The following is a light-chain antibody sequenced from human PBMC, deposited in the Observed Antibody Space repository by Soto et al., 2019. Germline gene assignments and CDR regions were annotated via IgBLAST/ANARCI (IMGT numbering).Light chain of an antibody. J-gene: IGLJ2*01. CDR3: SSYTSSSSLYVV. CDR2: DVS. Sequence: QSVLTQPASVSGSPGQSITISCTGTSSDVGGYNYVSWYQQHPGKAPKLMIYDVSNRPSGVSNRFSGSKSGNTASLTISGLQAEDGADYYCSSYTSSSSLYVVFGGGTKLTVL. V-gene: IGLV2-14*01. CDR1: SSDVGGYNY.